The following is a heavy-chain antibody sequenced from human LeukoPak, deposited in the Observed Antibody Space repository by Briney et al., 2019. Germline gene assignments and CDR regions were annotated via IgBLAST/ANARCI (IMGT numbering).Heavy chain of an antibody. Sequence: GGSLRLSCAASEFTFSSYAMSWVRQAPGKGLEWVSAISGSGGSTYYADSVKGRFTISRDNSKNTLYLQMNSLRAEDTAVYYCAKAKDRGVINSFDYWGQGTLVTVSS. CDR2: ISGSGGST. V-gene: IGHV3-23*01. D-gene: IGHD3-10*01. CDR3: AKAKDRGVINSFDY. CDR1: EFTFSSYA. J-gene: IGHJ4*02.